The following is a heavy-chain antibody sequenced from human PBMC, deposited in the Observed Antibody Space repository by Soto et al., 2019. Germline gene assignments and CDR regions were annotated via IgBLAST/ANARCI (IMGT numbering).Heavy chain of an antibody. CDR1: GGSISSNSYY. V-gene: IGHV4-39*01. Sequence: QLQLQESGPGLVKPSETLSLTCNVFGGSISSNSYYWGWVRQPPGKGLEWIGSIYYSGRTYYNPSLKSRVTISVDTSKNQFSLNLSSVTAADTALYNCARQREPDFWSGYLDAFDIWGQGTMVTVSS. CDR3: ARQREPDFWSGYLDAFDI. J-gene: IGHJ3*02. CDR2: IYYSGRT. D-gene: IGHD3-3*01.